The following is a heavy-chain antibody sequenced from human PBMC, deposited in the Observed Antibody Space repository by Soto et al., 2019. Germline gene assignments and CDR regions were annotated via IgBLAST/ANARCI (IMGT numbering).Heavy chain of an antibody. Sequence: EEQLLESGGGLVQPGGSLRLSCAASGFTFSSYSMSWVRQAPGKGLEWVSAISGTGANTYYADYVKGRFTVSRDNAENTLYLQLNSLRTEDTAAYYCARTDKRVRGVKLGMDVWGQGTTVTVSS. D-gene: IGHD3-10*01. CDR2: ISGTGANT. V-gene: IGHV3-23*01. CDR1: GFTFSSYS. J-gene: IGHJ6*02. CDR3: ARTDKRVRGVKLGMDV.